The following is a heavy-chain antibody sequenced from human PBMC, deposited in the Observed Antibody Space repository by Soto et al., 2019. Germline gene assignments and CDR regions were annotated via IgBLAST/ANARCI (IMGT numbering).Heavy chain of an antibody. CDR1: GFTFDDYA. D-gene: IGHD3-9*01. CDR3: AKDADISRFKRYYYYYYMDV. Sequence: EVQLVESGGGLVQPGRSLRLSCAASGFTFDDYAMHWVRQAPGKGLEWVSGISWNSGSIGYADSVKGRFTISRDNAKNTLYLQMNSLRAEDTALYYCAKDADISRFKRYYYYYYMDVWGKGTTVTVSS. V-gene: IGHV3-9*01. CDR2: ISWNSGSI. J-gene: IGHJ6*03.